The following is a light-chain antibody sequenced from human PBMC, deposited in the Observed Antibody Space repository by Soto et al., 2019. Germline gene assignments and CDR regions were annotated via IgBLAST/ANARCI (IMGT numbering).Light chain of an antibody. CDR3: QQRNNWPIT. CDR1: QSVSSD. CDR2: GAS. J-gene: IGKJ5*01. V-gene: IGKV3D-20*02. Sequence: EIVITQSPATLSVSPGERATLSCRASQSVSSDLAWYQQKPGQPPRLLIYGASSRDTGIPDRFSGSGSGTDFTLPISRLEPEDFEVYYCQQRNNWPITFGQGTRLEIK.